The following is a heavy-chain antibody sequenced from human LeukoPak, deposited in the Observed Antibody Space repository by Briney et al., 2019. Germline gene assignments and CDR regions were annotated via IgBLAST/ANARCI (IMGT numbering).Heavy chain of an antibody. D-gene: IGHD4-23*01. CDR1: GFTFSSYS. J-gene: IGHJ3*02. V-gene: IGHV3-21*04. CDR3: AKDQSLLDYGGAFDI. Sequence: GGSLRLSCAASGFTFSSYSMNWVRQAPGKGLEWVSSISSSSSYIYYADSVKGRFTISRDNAKNSLYLQMNSLRAEDTAVYYCAKDQSLLDYGGAFDIWGQGAMVTVSS. CDR2: ISSSSSYI.